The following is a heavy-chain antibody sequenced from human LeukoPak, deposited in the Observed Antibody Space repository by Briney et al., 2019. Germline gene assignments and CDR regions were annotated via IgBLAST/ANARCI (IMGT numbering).Heavy chain of an antibody. Sequence: GGSLRLSCAASGFTVSSNYMSWVRQAPGKGLEWVSVIYSGGSTYYADSVKGRFTISRDNSKNTLYLQMNSLRAEDTAVYYCARWPRTTVVKRDAFDIWGQGTMVTVSS. J-gene: IGHJ3*02. CDR3: ARWPRTTVVKRDAFDI. V-gene: IGHV3-53*01. CDR1: GFTVSSNY. D-gene: IGHD4-23*01. CDR2: IYSGGST.